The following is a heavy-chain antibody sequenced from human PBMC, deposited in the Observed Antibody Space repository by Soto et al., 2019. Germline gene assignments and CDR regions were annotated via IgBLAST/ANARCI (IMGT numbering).Heavy chain of an antibody. D-gene: IGHD2-2*01. J-gene: IGHJ6*02. V-gene: IGHV1-69*01. CDR2: IIPITGTA. CDR3: ATSQGSSTSLEIYYYYYYGMDV. CDR1: GGTFGSYA. Sequence: QVQLVQSGAEVKKPGSSVKVSCKASGGTFGSYAISWVRQAPGQGPEWMGGIIPITGTANYAQKFQGRVTITADESTSPASMQLSSLRSEDTAVYYCATSQGSSTSLEIYYYYYYGMDVWGQGTTVTVSS.